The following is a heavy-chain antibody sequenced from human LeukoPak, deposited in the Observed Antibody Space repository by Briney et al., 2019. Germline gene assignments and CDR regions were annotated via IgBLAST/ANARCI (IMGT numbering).Heavy chain of an antibody. V-gene: IGHV4-34*01. D-gene: IGHD3-3*01. CDR1: GGSFSGYY. CDR2: INHSGST. J-gene: IGHJ4*02. Sequence: SETLSLTCAVYGGSFSGYYWSWIRQPPGKGLEWIGEINHSGSTNYNPSLKSRVTISVDTSKNQFSLKLSSVTAADTAVYYCARNPSGPFDYWGQGTLVTVSS. CDR3: ARNPSGPFDY.